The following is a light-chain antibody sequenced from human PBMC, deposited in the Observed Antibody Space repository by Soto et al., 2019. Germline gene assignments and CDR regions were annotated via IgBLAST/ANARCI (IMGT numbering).Light chain of an antibody. V-gene: IGLV7-46*01. Sequence: QAVVTQEPSLTVSPGGTVTLTCGSSTGAVTSGHYPYWVQQKPGQAPRTLIYDTSNKHSWTPARFSGSLLGGKAALTLSGAQPEDEAGYFCLLSYSGTRWVFGGGTKLTVL. CDR3: LLSYSGTRWV. CDR2: DTS. CDR1: TGAVTSGHY. J-gene: IGLJ3*02.